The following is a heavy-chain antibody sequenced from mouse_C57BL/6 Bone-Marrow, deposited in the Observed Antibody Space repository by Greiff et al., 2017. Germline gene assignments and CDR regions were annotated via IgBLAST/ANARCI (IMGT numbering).Heavy chain of an antibody. V-gene: IGHV10-1*01. D-gene: IGHD2-4*01. CDR2: IRSKSNNYAT. Sequence: DVKLVESGGGLVQPKGSLKLSCAASGFSFNTYAMNWVRQAPGKGLEWVARIRSKSNNYATYYADSVKDRFTISRDDSESMLYLQMNNLKTEDTGMYYCVRPPYDYDEFAYWGQGTLVTVSA. CDR3: VRPPYDYDEFAY. CDR1: GFSFNTYA. J-gene: IGHJ3*01.